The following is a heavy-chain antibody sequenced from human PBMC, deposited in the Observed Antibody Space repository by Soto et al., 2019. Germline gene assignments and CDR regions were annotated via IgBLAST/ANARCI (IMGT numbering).Heavy chain of an antibody. CDR1: GYIFNDYY. Sequence: QVHLVQSGAEVKKPGASVRVSCKASGYIFNDYYIHWVRQAPGQGLEWMGWINPYNGGANFAQEFQGRVTTTRDTTLSIVYMEVTRLTDDDTAVYYCARDNYNYSGMDVWGQGTTVTVSS. V-gene: IGHV1-2*02. J-gene: IGHJ6*02. CDR3: ARDNYNYSGMDV. CDR2: INPYNGGA.